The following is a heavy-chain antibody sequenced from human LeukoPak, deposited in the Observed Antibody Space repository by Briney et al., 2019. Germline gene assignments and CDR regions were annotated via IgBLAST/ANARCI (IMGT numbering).Heavy chain of an antibody. CDR2: IYTSGST. Sequence: SETLSLTCTVSGGSISNYYWHWVRQPAGKGLEWIGRIYTSGSTNYNPSLKSRLTMSMDTSKNQFSLRLSSVTAADTAVYYCARTSDDFGDYGFVYWCQGTLVTVSS. D-gene: IGHD4-17*01. CDR1: GGSISNYY. CDR3: ARTSDDFGDYGFVY. J-gene: IGHJ4*02. V-gene: IGHV4-4*07.